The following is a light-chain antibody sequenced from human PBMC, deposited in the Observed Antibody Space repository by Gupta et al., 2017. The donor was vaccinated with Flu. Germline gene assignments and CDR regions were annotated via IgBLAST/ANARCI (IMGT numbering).Light chain of an antibody. J-gene: IGKJ2*03. V-gene: IGKV3-20*01. Sequence: EIVLTQSPGTLSLSPGERATLSCRASQSVSSSYLAWYQQKPGQAPRLLIYGASSRATGIPDRFSGSGSGADXTLTISXLEPEDFAVYYCQQYGSSLPYSFGXGTKLEIK. CDR2: GAS. CDR3: QQYGSSLPYS. CDR1: QSVSSSY.